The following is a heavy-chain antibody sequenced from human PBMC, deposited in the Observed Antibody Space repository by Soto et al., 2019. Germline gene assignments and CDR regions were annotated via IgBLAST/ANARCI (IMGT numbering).Heavy chain of an antibody. J-gene: IGHJ5*02. CDR3: ARDVTVVVAATRFGWFDP. D-gene: IGHD2-15*01. CDR2: IKQDGSEK. Sequence: PGGSLILSCAASGFTFISYWMSWVRQAPGKGLEWVANIKQDGSEKYYVDSVKGRFTISRDNAKNSLYLQMNSLRAEDTAVYYCARDVTVVVAATRFGWFDPWGQGTLVSVSS. V-gene: IGHV3-7*01. CDR1: GFTFISYW.